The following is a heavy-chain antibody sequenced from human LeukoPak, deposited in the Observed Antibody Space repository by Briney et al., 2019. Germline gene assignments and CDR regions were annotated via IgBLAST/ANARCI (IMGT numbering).Heavy chain of an antibody. CDR2: MNPNSGNT. Sequence: GASVKVSCKASGYTFTSYDINWVRQATGQGLEWMGWMNPNSGNTGYAQKFQGRVTITADESTSTAYMELSSLRSEDTAVYYCASRDCSSTSCQNYYYYYMDVWGKGTTVTISS. D-gene: IGHD2-2*01. CDR3: ASRDCSSTSCQNYYYYYMDV. CDR1: GYTFTSYD. V-gene: IGHV1-8*01. J-gene: IGHJ6*03.